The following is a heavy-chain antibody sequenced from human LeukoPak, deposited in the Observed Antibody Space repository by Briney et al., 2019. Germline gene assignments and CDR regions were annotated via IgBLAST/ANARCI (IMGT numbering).Heavy chain of an antibody. J-gene: IGHJ4*02. CDR2: IYWDDDK. CDR1: GLSLSTSGEG. V-gene: IGHV2-5*02. D-gene: IGHD2/OR15-2a*01. CDR3: ARRSPRGYFFDY. Sequence: SGPTLVKPTQTLTLTCTFCGLSLSTSGEGVGWIRQPPGKALEWLAVIYWDDDKRYSPSLHSRLTITKDTSKNQVVLTMTNMDPVDTARYFCARRSPRGYFFDYWGQGTLVTVSS.